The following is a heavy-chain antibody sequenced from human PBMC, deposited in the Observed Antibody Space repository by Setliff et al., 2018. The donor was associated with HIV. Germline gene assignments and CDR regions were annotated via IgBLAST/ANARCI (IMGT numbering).Heavy chain of an antibody. D-gene: IGHD4-4*01. J-gene: IGHJ6*03. Sequence: ASVKVSCKASASRYSFTAYNMHWVRQAPGQGLEWMGIINPFGGTTTYAQKFQGRVTMTRDTSTSTVYMELTNLRSEDTAVYYCAREGTTLTPHGLGYMDVWGKGTTVTVSS. CDR1: ASRYSFTAYN. V-gene: IGHV1-46*01. CDR2: INPFGGTT. CDR3: AREGTTLTPHGLGYMDV.